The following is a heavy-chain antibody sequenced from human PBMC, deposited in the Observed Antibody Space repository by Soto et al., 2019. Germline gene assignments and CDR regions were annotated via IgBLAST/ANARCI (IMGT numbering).Heavy chain of an antibody. CDR3: ARRSSSDYYYGMDV. V-gene: IGHV1-18*01. Sequence: ASVKVSCKASGYTFTSYGISWVRQAPGQGLEWMGWISAYNGNTNYAQKIQGRVTMTTDTSTSTAYMELRSLRSDDTAVYYCARRSSSDYYYGMDVWGQGTTVTVSS. CDR2: ISAYNGNT. CDR1: GYTFTSYG. J-gene: IGHJ6*02. D-gene: IGHD6-6*01.